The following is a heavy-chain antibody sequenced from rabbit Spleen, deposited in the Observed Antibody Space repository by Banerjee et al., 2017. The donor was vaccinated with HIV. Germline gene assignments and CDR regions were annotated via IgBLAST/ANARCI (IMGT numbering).Heavy chain of an antibody. Sequence: QSLEESGGDLVKPEGSLTLTCTASGFSFSSSYYMCWVRQAPGKGLEYIACIYADSSGSTVYASWAKGRFIMSRTSSTTVTLQMTSLTAADTATYFCARDLVAVIGWNFNLWGPGTLVTV. D-gene: IGHD1-1*01. CDR1: GFSFSSSYY. V-gene: IGHV1S40*01. CDR2: IYADSSGST. J-gene: IGHJ4*01. CDR3: ARDLVAVIGWNFNL.